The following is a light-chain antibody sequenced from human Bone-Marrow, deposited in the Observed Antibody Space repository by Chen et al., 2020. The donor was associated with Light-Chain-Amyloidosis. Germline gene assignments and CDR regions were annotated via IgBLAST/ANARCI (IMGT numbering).Light chain of an antibody. Sequence: EIVLTQSQATLALSLGERATLSCRASQNVGTYLAWYQQKPGQAPRLLIYDASNRATGIPGRFSGSGSGTAFTLTISSLEPEDFAVYYCQQRSNWPPLTFGGGTKVEMK. V-gene: IGKV3-11*01. CDR2: DAS. J-gene: IGKJ4*01. CDR3: QQRSNWPPLT. CDR1: QNVGTY.